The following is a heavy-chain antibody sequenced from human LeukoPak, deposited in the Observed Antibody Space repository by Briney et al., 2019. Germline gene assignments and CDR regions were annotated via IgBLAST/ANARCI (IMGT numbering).Heavy chain of an antibody. CDR1: GFTFSSYS. CDR3: ARDRGDCSGGSCYSNAFDI. V-gene: IGHV3-48*01. J-gene: IGHJ3*02. Sequence: GGSLRLSCAAFGFTFSSYSMNWVRQAPGKGLEWVSYISSSSSTIYYADSVKGRFTISRDNAKNSLYLQMNSLRAEDTAVYYCARDRGDCSGGSCYSNAFDIWGQGTMVTVSS. D-gene: IGHD2-15*01. CDR2: ISSSSSTI.